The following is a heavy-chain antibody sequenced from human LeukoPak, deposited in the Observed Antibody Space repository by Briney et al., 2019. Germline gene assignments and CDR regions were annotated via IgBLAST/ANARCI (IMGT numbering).Heavy chain of an antibody. J-gene: IGHJ3*02. Sequence: GGSLRLSCAASGFTFSSYGMHWVRQAPGKGLERVAFIRYDGSNKYYADSVKGRFTISRDNSKNTLYLQMNSLRAEDSAVYYCAKDYLTWLRLWLDFFDIGGQGTMVTVSS. D-gene: IGHD5-18*01. V-gene: IGHV3-30*02. CDR3: AKDYLTWLRLWLDFFDI. CDR1: GFTFSSYG. CDR2: IRYDGSNK.